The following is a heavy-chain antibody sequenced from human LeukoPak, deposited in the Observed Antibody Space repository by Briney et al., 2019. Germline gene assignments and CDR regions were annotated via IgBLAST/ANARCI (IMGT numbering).Heavy chain of an antibody. D-gene: IGHD3-10*01. CDR3: AKGPHYYGSGSYSLRQNYYTDV. CDR1: GFTFSSYG. Sequence: GGSLRLSCAASGFTFSSYGMHWVRQAPGKGLEWVAFIRNDGSNKYYADSVKGRFTISRDNSKNTLYLQMNSLRPEDTAVYYCAKGPHYYGSGSYSLRQNYYTDVWGKGTTVTISS. J-gene: IGHJ6*03. V-gene: IGHV3-30*02. CDR2: IRNDGSNK.